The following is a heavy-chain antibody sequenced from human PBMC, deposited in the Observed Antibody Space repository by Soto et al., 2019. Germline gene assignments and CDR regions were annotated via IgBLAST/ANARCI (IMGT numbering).Heavy chain of an antibody. CDR2: IYYSGST. Sequence: SETLSLTCTVSGGSISSYYWSWIRQPPGKGLEWIGYIYYSGSTNYNPSLKSRVTISVDTSKNQFSLKLSSVTAADTAVYYCARHAPLNYDFWSGYPPRRWFDPWGKGTLVTVSS. CDR1: GGSISSYY. V-gene: IGHV4-59*08. CDR3: ARHAPLNYDFWSGYPPRRWFDP. D-gene: IGHD3-3*01. J-gene: IGHJ5*02.